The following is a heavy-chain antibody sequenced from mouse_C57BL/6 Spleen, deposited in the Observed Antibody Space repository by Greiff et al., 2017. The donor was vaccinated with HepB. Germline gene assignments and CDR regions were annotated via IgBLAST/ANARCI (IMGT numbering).Heavy chain of an antibody. CDR3: ARLKGNYPYYFDY. Sequence: DVHLVESGGGLVKPGGSLKLSCAASGFTFSSYTMSWVRQTPEKRLEWVATISGGGGNTYYPDSVKGRFTISRDNAKNTLYLQMSSLRSEDTALYYCARLKGNYPYYFDYWGQGTTLTVSS. V-gene: IGHV5-9*01. CDR1: GFTFSSYT. J-gene: IGHJ2*01. CDR2: ISGGGGNT. D-gene: IGHD2-1*01.